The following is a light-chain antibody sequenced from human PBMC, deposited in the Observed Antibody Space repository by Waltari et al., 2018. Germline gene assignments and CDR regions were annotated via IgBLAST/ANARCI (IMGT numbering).Light chain of an antibody. CDR3: QPYYSSPAT. J-gene: IGKJ1*01. CDR1: QSVLYSVNNKNY. V-gene: IGKV4-1*01. Sequence: DIVMTQSPDSLAVSLGEWATIDCKSSQSVLYSVNNKNYLPWYQQKPGQPPKLLFYWASTRESGVPARFSGSGSGTDFTLTISSLQAEAVAVYYCQPYYSSPATFGQGTKVEI. CDR2: WAS.